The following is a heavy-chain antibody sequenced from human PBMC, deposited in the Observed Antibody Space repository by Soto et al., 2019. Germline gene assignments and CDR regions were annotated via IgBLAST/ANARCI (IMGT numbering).Heavy chain of an antibody. J-gene: IGHJ3*02. D-gene: IGHD4-17*01. CDR1: GGSISSGGYY. V-gene: IGHV4-31*03. CDR3: ARGGKVKDDYGDYVGAFDI. CDR2: IYYSGST. Sequence: QVQLQESGPGLVKPSQTLSLTCTVSGGSISSGGYYWSWIRQHPGKGLEWIGYIYYSGSTYYNPSLKSRVTISVDTSKNQFSLKLSSVTAADTAVYYCARGGKVKDDYGDYVGAFDIWGQGTMVTVSS.